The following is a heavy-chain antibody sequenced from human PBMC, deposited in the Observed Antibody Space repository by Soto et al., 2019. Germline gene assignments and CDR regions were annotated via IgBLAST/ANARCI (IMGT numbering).Heavy chain of an antibody. J-gene: IGHJ5*02. D-gene: IGHD3-22*01. CDR3: ARSAFYADSTGSYHVFDP. Sequence: SETLSLTCTASAGSISSSSYYWGWIRQPPGKGLEWTGSIYYNGSTYTNPSLDGRVAISVDTSKNEFFLKLTSVTAADTAVYFCARSAFYADSTGSYHVFDPWGQRTLVTVSS. CDR2: IYYNGST. V-gene: IGHV4-39*01. CDR1: AGSISSSSYY.